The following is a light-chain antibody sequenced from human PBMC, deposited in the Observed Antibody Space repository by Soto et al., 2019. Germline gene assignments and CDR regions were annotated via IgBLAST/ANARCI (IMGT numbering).Light chain of an antibody. CDR3: QQYGSSPPIT. J-gene: IGKJ5*01. CDR2: GAS. V-gene: IGKV3-20*01. Sequence: IVFTQSPGTLSLSPGERATLSCRAIQSVSSSYLAWYQQKPGQAPRLLIYGASSRATGIPDRFSGSGSGTDFTLTISRLEPEDFAVYYCQQYGSSPPITFGQGTRLEIK. CDR1: QSVSSSY.